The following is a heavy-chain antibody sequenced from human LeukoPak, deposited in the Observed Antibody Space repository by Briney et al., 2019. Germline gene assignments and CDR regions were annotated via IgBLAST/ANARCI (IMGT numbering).Heavy chain of an antibody. CDR1: GYTSVSYS. V-gene: IGHV1-18*01. CDR2: IGADNANT. J-gene: IGHJ4*02. CDR3: ARSGRTVTTHFDY. Sequence: GASVKVSCKASGYTSVSYSISWVRQAPGQGLEWMGWIGADNANTNYAQKLQGRVTMTTDTSTNTAYMELRSLTSDDTAVYFCARSGRTVTTHFDYWGQGTLVTVSS. D-gene: IGHD4-17*01.